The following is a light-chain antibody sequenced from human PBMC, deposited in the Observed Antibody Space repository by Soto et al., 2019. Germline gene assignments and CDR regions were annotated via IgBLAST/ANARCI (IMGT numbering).Light chain of an antibody. J-gene: IGKJ5*01. CDR2: GAS. V-gene: IGKV3-20*01. Sequence: EVVLTQSPGTLSLSPGEIATLSFSASQRISSSYLAWYQQKPGQSPRLLIYGASNRASGISDRFSGSGSGTDFTLTIYRLEPEDFAVYYCQQYDTSPWTFGQGTRLEIK. CDR1: QRISSSY. CDR3: QQYDTSPWT.